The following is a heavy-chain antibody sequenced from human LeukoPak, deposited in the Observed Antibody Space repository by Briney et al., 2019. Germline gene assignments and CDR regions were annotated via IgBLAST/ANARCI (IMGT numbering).Heavy chain of an antibody. D-gene: IGHD2-8*01. CDR3: ARDHEDIVLMVYDTPGDY. CDR1: GYTFTGYY. J-gene: IGHJ4*02. CDR2: INPNSGGT. Sequence: GASVKVSCKASGYTFTGYYMHWVRQAPGQGLEWMGWINPNSGGTNYAQKFQGRVTMTRDTSISTAYMELSRLRSDDTAVYYCARDHEDIVLMVYDTPGDYWGQGTLVTVSS. V-gene: IGHV1-2*02.